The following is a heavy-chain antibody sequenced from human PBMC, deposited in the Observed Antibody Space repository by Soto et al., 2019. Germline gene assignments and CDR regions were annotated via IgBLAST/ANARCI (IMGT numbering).Heavy chain of an antibody. CDR3: AKVLGTYYYYGMDV. CDR1: GFTFSSYG. D-gene: IGHD1-1*01. CDR2: ISYDGSNK. Sequence: PGGSLRLSCAASGFTFSSYGMHWVRQAPGKGLELVAVISYDGSNKYYADSVKGRFTISRDNSKNTLYLQMNSLRAEDTAVYYCAKVLGTYYYYGMDVWGQGTTVTVSS. J-gene: IGHJ6*02. V-gene: IGHV3-30*18.